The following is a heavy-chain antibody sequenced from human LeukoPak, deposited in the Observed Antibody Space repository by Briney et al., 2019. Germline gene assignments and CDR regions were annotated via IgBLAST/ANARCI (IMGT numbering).Heavy chain of an antibody. CDR3: AKAGCSGGSCYLDY. CDR1: GFTFSSYA. Sequence: GGSLRLSCAASGFTFSSYAMSWVRQAPGKGLEWISAISGSGGSTYYADSVKGRFTISRDNSKNTLYLQMNSLGAEDTAVYYCAKAGCSGGSCYLDYWGQGTLVTVSS. V-gene: IGHV3-23*01. CDR2: ISGSGGST. J-gene: IGHJ4*02. D-gene: IGHD2-15*01.